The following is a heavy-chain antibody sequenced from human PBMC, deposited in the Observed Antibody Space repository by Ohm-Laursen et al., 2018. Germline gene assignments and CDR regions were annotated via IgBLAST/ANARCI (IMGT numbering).Heavy chain of an antibody. D-gene: IGHD2-2*02. V-gene: IGHV4-31*03. J-gene: IGHJ4*02. Sequence: TLSLTCTVSGGSISSGAYCWSWIRQHPGKGLEWIGYIYHSGSTYYNPSLKSRATISVDTSKNQFSLKLSSVTAADTAVYYCARVREAYTNPYFDHWGQGTLVTVSS. CDR3: ARVREAYTNPYFDH. CDR1: GGSISSGAYC. CDR2: IYHSGST.